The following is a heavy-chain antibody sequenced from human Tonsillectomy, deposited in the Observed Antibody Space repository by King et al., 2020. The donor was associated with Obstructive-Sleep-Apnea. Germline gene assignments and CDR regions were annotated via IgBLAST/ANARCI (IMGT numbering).Heavy chain of an antibody. D-gene: IGHD3-10*01. CDR2: SYYSGST. Sequence: QLQESGPGLVKPSETLSLTCTVSNGSISSSSYYWGWIRQPPGKGLEWIGRSYYSGSTYYNPSLKSRVTISVDTSNNQFSLKLSSVTAADSAVYYCARVRGFRGPKDYWGQGTLVTVSS. V-gene: IGHV4-39*07. CDR1: NGSISSSSYY. J-gene: IGHJ4*02. CDR3: ARVRGFRGPKDY.